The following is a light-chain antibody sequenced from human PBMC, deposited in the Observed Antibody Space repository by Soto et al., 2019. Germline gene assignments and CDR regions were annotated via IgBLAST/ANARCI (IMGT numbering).Light chain of an antibody. Sequence: EVVLTLSPGTLSLSPGERATLSCRASQSVISRLAWYQHKPGQAPRLLMSGSSSRATGIPDRFSGSGSGTDFTLTISRLEPEDFALYYCQQYNTSPITFGQGTRLEIK. J-gene: IGKJ5*01. V-gene: IGKV3-20*01. CDR2: GSS. CDR1: QSVISR. CDR3: QQYNTSPIT.